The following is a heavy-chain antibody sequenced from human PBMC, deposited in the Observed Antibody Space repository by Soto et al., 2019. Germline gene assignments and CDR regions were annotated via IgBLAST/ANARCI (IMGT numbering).Heavy chain of an antibody. CDR2: ISGSGGST. D-gene: IGHD6-19*01. J-gene: IGHJ4*02. Sequence: EVELLESGGGLVQPGGSLRLSCAAPGFTCSNYAMNWVRQAPGKGLEWFSVISGSGGSTYYADSVKGRFTISRDNSKNTLYLQMNSLRGEDTAVYYCARRSSGWYFDYWGQGTLVTVSS. CDR3: ARRSSGWYFDY. CDR1: GFTCSNYA. V-gene: IGHV3-23*01.